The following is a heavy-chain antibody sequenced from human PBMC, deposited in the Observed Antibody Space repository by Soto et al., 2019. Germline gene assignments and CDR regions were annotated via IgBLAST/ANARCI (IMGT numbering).Heavy chain of an antibody. CDR1: GFTFSSYG. J-gene: IGHJ6*02. CDR2: ISYDGSNK. CDR3: AKAYSSSSPGYYGMDV. V-gene: IGHV3-30*18. Sequence: GGSLRLSCAASGFTFSSYGMHWVRQAPGKGLEWVAVISYDGSNKYYADSVKGRFTISRDNSKNTPYLQMNSLRAEDTAVYYCAKAYSSSSPGYYGMDVWGQGTTVTVSS. D-gene: IGHD6-6*01.